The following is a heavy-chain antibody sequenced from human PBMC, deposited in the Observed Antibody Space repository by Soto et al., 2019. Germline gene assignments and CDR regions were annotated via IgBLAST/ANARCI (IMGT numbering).Heavy chain of an antibody. CDR2: IWYDDGRDK. Sequence: QVQLVESGGGVVQPGRSLRLSCAASGFTFSNYAIHWVRQAPGKGLEWVALIWYDDGRDKYYADSVKGRFTISRDNSKNTVYLQMNSLRDEDTAVYYCAGRGLVDTNGDLDYWGQGTLVTVSS. J-gene: IGHJ4*02. CDR3: AGRGLVDTNGDLDY. V-gene: IGHV3-33*01. D-gene: IGHD4-17*01. CDR1: GFTFSNYA.